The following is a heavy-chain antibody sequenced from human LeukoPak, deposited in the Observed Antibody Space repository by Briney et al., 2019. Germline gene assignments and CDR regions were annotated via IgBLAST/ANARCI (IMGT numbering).Heavy chain of an antibody. D-gene: IGHD3-10*01. CDR1: GFILSDYY. Sequence: GGSLRLSCAASGFILSDYYTSWIRQAPGKGLAWVSTISGSGGGTYYADSVKGRFTISRDNPKNTLYLQMNSLRAEDTAVFYCAKLFYSSGMYHFDYWGQGTLVTVSS. V-gene: IGHV3-23*01. J-gene: IGHJ4*02. CDR3: AKLFYSSGMYHFDY. CDR2: ISGSGGGT.